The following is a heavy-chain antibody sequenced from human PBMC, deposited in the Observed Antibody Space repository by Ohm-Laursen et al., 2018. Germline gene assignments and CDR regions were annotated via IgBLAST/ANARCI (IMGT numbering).Heavy chain of an antibody. CDR1: GFTFSSYW. CDR3: ARDVAHGGYGFGMDV. V-gene: IGHV3-7*01. D-gene: IGHD5-12*01. J-gene: IGHJ6*02. Sequence: SLRLSCAASGFTFSSYWMTWVRQASGKGLEWVANIKEDGSVKQYVDSVKGRFTISRDNAKDSLYLQMNSLRAEDTAVYYCARDVAHGGYGFGMDVWGQGTTVTVSS. CDR2: IKEDGSVK.